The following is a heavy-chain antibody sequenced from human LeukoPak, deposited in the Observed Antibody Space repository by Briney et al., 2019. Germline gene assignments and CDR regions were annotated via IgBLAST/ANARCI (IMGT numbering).Heavy chain of an antibody. D-gene: IGHD6-13*01. CDR3: ASVIAGGGAAAGPFDP. Sequence: PSETLSLTCAVYGGSFSGYYWSWIRQPPGKGLEWIGEINHSGSTNYNPSLKSRVTISVDTSKNQFSLKLSSVTAAGTAVYYCASVIAGGGAAAGPFDPWGQGTLVTVSS. V-gene: IGHV4-34*01. CDR2: INHSGST. CDR1: GGSFSGYY. J-gene: IGHJ5*02.